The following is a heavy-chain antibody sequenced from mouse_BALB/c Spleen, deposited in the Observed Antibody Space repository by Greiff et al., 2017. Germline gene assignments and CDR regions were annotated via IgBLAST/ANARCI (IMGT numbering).Heavy chain of an antibody. CDR2: INPSTGYT. J-gene: IGHJ3*01. D-gene: IGHD3-3*01. CDR3: AREMGHAY. V-gene: IGHV1-7*01. Sequence: QVHVKQSGAELAKPGASVKMSCKASGYTFTSYWMHWVKQRPGQGLEWIGYINPSTGYTEYNQKFKDKATLTADKSSSTAYMQLSSLTSEDSAVYYCAREMGHAYWGQGTLVTVSA. CDR1: GYTFTSYW.